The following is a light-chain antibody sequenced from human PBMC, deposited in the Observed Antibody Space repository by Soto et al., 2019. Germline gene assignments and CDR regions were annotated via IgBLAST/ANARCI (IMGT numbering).Light chain of an antibody. CDR3: QQYGSSPRS. CDR2: GAS. J-gene: IGKJ4*01. Sequence: EIVLTQSPGTLSLSPGERATLSCRASQSVRSNYLAWYQQKPGRAPRLLIYGASSRATGIPGRFSGSGSGTDFTVTIIRLEPEEFAVDYCQQYGSSPRSFGGGTKVEI. V-gene: IGKV3-20*01. CDR1: QSVRSNY.